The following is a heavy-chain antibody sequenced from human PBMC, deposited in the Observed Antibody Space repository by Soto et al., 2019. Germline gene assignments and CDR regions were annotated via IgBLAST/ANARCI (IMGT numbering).Heavy chain of an antibody. J-gene: IGHJ4*02. CDR3: ARLGYCSSTSCYHFDY. V-gene: IGHV4-59*08. D-gene: IGHD2-2*01. CDR1: GGSISSCY. CDR2: IYYSGST. Sequence: SETLSLTCTVSGGSISSCYWSWIRQPPGKGLEWIGYIYYSGSTNYNPSLKSRVTISVDTSKNQFSLKLSSVTAADTAVYYCARLGYCSSTSCYHFDYWGQGTLVTVS.